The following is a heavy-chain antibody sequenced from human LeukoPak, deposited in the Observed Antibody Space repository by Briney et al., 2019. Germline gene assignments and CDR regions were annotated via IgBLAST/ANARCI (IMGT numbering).Heavy chain of an antibody. CDR2: INHSGST. CDR3: ARVARQGYYFDY. V-gene: IGHV4-34*01. J-gene: IGHJ4*02. Sequence: SGTLSLTCAVYGGSFSGYYWSWIRQPPGKGLEWIGEINHSGSTNYNPSLKSRVTISVDTSKNQFSLKLSSVTAADTAAYYCARVARQGYYFDYWGQGTLVTVSS. CDR1: GGSFSGYY.